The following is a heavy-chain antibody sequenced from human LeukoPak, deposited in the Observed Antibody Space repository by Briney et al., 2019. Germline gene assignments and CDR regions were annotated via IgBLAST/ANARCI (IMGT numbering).Heavy chain of an antibody. V-gene: IGHV5-51*01. J-gene: IGHJ4*02. CDR2: IYPGDSDT. D-gene: IGHD3-16*01. CDR3: ARIEYYAGDY. Sequence: HGESLKISCKGSGYSFTSHWIGWVRQMPGEGLEWMGIIYPGDSDTTYSPSFQGQVTISADKSISTAYLQWSSLKASDTAMYYCARIEYYAGDYWGQGTLVTVSS. CDR1: GYSFTSHW.